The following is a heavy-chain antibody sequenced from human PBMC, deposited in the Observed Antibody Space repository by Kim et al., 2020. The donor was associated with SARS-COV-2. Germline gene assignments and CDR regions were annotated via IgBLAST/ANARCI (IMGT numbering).Heavy chain of an antibody. V-gene: IGHV3-30*04. CDR3: ARDQGFYDFWSGYGGAFDY. CDR1: GFTFSSYA. Sequence: GGSLRLSCAASGFTFSSYAMHWVRQAPGKGLEWVAVISYDGSNKYYADSVKGRFTISRDNSKNTLYLQMNSLRAEDTAVYYCARDQGFYDFWSGYGGAFDYWGQGTLVTVSS. D-gene: IGHD3-3*01. CDR2: ISYDGSNK. J-gene: IGHJ4*02.